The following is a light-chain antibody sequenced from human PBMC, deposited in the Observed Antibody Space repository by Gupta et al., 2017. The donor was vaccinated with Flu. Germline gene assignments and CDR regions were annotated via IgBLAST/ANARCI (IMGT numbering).Light chain of an antibody. V-gene: IGLV2-11*01. CDR3: CSYAGTHTWV. J-gene: IGLJ2*01. CDR2: DVC. CDR1: SSDVGNYKL. Sequence: TISCTGTSSDVGNYKLVSWYQQPPGKAPKLIIYDVCQRPSGVSNRFSGSKSGNTASLTVSGLQAEDEADYYCCSYAGTHTWVFGGGTNVTVL.